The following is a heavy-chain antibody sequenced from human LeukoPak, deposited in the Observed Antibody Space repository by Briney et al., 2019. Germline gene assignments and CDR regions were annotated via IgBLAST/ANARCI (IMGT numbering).Heavy chain of an antibody. Sequence: ASVKVSCKASGGTFSSYAISWVRQAPGQGLEWMGGIIPIFGTANYAQKFQGRATITADESTSTAYMELSSLRSEDTAVYYCARAPRARGHFDYWGQGTLVTVSS. V-gene: IGHV1-69*13. CDR2: IIPIFGTA. D-gene: IGHD3-10*01. CDR1: GGTFSSYA. CDR3: ARAPRARGHFDY. J-gene: IGHJ4*02.